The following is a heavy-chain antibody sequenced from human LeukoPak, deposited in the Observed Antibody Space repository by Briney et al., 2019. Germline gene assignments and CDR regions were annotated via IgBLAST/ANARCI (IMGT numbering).Heavy chain of an antibody. Sequence: ASVKVSCKASGGTFISYAISWVRQAPGQGLEWMGGIIPIFGTANYAQKFQGRVTITADESTSTAYMELSSLRSEDTAVYYCARADYGDSDYDYYYYGMDVRGQGTTVTVSS. J-gene: IGHJ6*02. CDR1: GGTFISYA. D-gene: IGHD4-17*01. CDR2: IIPIFGTA. V-gene: IGHV1-69*13. CDR3: ARADYGDSDYDYYYYGMDV.